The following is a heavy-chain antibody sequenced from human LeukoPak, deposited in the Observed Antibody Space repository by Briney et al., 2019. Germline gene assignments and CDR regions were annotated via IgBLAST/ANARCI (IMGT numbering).Heavy chain of an antibody. CDR2: INHSGST. V-gene: IGHV4-34*01. Sequence: SETLSLTCADYGGSFSGYYWSWIRQPPGKGLEGIGEINHSGSTNYNPSLKSRVTISVDTYKNQFSLKLSSVPAAETAVYYCERGIVVGAITPYYSNYMDVWGKGTPVNVCS. CDR1: GGSFSGYY. D-gene: IGHD3-22*01. CDR3: ERGIVVGAITPYYSNYMDV. J-gene: IGHJ6*03.